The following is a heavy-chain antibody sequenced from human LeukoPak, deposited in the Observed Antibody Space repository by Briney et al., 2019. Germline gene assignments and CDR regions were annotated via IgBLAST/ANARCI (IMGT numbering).Heavy chain of an antibody. CDR3: AREDTITIFGVASGWFDP. D-gene: IGHD3-3*01. CDR2: IYYSGST. CDR1: GGSISSYY. Sequence: SKTLSLTYTVSGGSISSYYWSWIRQPPGKGLEWIGYIYYSGSTNYNPSLKSRVTISVDKSKNQFSLKLSSVTAADTAVYFCAREDTITIFGVASGWFDPWGQGTLVTVSP. J-gene: IGHJ5*02. V-gene: IGHV4-59*12.